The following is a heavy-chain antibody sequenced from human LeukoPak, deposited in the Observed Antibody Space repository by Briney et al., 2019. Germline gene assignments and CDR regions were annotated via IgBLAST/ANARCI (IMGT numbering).Heavy chain of an antibody. CDR1: GYTLTELS. D-gene: IGHD3-3*01. CDR3: ATVPRFLEWLLYDY. CDR2: FDPEDGET. J-gene: IGHJ4*02. V-gene: IGHV1-24*01. Sequence: VASVKVSCKVSGYTLTELSMHWVRQAPGKGLEWMGGFDPEDGETIYAQKFQGRVTMTEDTSTDTAYMELSSLRSEDTAVYCCATVPRFLEWLLYDYWGQGTLVTVSS.